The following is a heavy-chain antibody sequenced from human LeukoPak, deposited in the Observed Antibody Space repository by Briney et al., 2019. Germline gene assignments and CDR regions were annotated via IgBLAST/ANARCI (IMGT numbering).Heavy chain of an antibody. CDR2: IYYTGNT. Sequence: TSETLSLTCTVSGGSISNYYWNWIRQPPGKGLEWIGYIYYTGNTNYNPSLKSRVTISVDTSKNQFSLKLRSVTAADTAVYYCARRNQQLSRNNWFDPWGQGTLVTVSS. J-gene: IGHJ5*02. V-gene: IGHV4-59*12. CDR1: GGSISNYY. CDR3: ARRNQQLSRNNWFDP. D-gene: IGHD6-13*01.